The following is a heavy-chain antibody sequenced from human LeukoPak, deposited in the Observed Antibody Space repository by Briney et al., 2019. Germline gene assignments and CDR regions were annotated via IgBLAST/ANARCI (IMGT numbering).Heavy chain of an antibody. V-gene: IGHV4-34*01. J-gene: IGHJ2*01. CDR1: SGSLSGYY. CDR2: ITHSGSP. Sequence: SETLSLTCGVSSGSLSGYYWRWIRQPPGGGLEWLGEITHSGSPNYNPSRKSRVTISGDTSKKQFSLNLKSVTAADTGVYYCARGVDLWGRGTPVTVSS. CDR3: ARGVDL.